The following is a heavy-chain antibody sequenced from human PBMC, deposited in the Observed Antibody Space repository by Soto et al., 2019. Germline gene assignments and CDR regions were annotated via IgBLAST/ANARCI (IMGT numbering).Heavy chain of an antibody. J-gene: IGHJ4*02. Sequence: QVQLVQSGAEVKKPGSSVKVSCKASGGTFSSYAISWVRQAPGQGLEWMGGIIPIFGTANYAQKFQGRVTITADESTSTAYMELSILRSEDTAVYYCARLNMTTVTTGDYWGQGTLVIVSS. V-gene: IGHV1-69*12. D-gene: IGHD4-17*01. CDR2: IIPIFGTA. CDR1: GGTFSSYA. CDR3: ARLNMTTVTTGDY.